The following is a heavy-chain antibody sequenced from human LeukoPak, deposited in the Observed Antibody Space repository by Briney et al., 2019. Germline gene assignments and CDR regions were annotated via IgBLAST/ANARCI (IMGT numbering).Heavy chain of an antibody. Sequence: PGGSLRLSCAASGFTFPNAWVNWVRQAPGKGLEWVGHIKSIGNGGTIDYAAPVKGRFTISGDDSKNTEYLQMNSLEIEDTAVYFCTTDPGRGVRGYWGQGTLVTVSS. CDR2: IKSIGNGGTI. D-gene: IGHD3-10*01. CDR3: TTDPGRGVRGY. V-gene: IGHV3-15*01. J-gene: IGHJ4*02. CDR1: GFTFPNAW.